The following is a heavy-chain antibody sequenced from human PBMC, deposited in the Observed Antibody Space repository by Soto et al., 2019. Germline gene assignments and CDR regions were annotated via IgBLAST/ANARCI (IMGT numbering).Heavy chain of an antibody. V-gene: IGHV4-59*01. D-gene: IGHD6-13*01. J-gene: IGHJ4*02. CDR2: IYYSGST. CDR3: ARIIASAEKYSFAF. CDR1: GGSLSPYY. Sequence: QVQLQESGPGLVKPSETLSLTCTVSGGSLSPYYWSWIRQPPGEGLEWIGYIYYSGSTDYNPSLKSRVTTSVETPKTHFSLNLTSVTTADPPFFYCARIIASAEKYSFAFWGQGPLVTASS.